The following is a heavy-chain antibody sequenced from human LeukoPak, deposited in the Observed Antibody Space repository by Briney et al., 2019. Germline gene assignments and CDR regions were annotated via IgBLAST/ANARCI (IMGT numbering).Heavy chain of an antibody. Sequence: GSMRPSCAASEFTDSSNYMCWLRHPPGKGEEWIGYIYYSGSTNYNPSLKSRVTISVDTSKNQFSLKLNSVTAADTAMYFCAGRGGATSNYYYYYYMDVWGKGTTVTVSS. CDR2: IYYSGST. J-gene: IGHJ6*03. D-gene: IGHD1-26*01. V-gene: IGHV4-59*02. CDR3: AGRGGATSNYYYYYYMDV. CDR1: EFTDSSNY.